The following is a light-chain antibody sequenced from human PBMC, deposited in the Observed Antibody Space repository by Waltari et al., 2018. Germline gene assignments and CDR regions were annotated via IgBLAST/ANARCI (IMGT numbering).Light chain of an antibody. Sequence: SYELTQPPSVSVSPGQTASITCSGDKLGDKYACWYQQKPGQSPVLVIYQDSKRPSGIPERFSGSNSGNTATLTISGTQAMDEADYYCQAWDSSTDVFGGGTKLTV. J-gene: IGLJ2*01. CDR3: QAWDSSTDV. CDR1: KLGDKY. V-gene: IGLV3-1*01. CDR2: QDS.